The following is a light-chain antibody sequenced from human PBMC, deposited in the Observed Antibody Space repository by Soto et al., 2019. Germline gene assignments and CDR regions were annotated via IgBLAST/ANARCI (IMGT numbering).Light chain of an antibody. CDR2: KAS. V-gene: IGKV1-5*03. CDR1: QTISSW. J-gene: IGKJ1*01. CDR3: QHYNSYSEA. Sequence: EIHITHSPSSLSASVGDRVTITCLASQTISSWLAWYQQKPGKAPKLLIYKASTLKSGVPSRFSGSGSGTEFTLTISSLQPDDFATYYCQHYNSYSEAFGQGTKVDIK.